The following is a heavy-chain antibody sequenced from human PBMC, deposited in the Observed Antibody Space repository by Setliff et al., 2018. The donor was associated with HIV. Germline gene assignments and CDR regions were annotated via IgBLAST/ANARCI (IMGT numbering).Heavy chain of an antibody. D-gene: IGHD3-16*01. CDR2: ISPYDLSE. CDR1: GYTFIDYF. J-gene: IGHJ4*02. CDR3: ARDNNRGGAVDY. V-gene: IGHV1-2*02. Sequence: ASVKVSCKASGYTFIDYFIHWVRQAPGQGLEWMGWISPYDLSERISQRFRGRFTISRDNSKNTLYLQMSSLRAEDTAVYYCARDNNRGGAVDYWGQGTLVTVSS.